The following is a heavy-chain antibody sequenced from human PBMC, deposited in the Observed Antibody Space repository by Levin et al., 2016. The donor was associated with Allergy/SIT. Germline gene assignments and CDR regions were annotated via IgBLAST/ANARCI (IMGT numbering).Heavy chain of an antibody. CDR3: ARGTFRSGGTYYYGMDV. J-gene: IGHJ6*02. Sequence: GESLKISCAASGFTFTDYYMSWIRQAPGKGLEWVSYITSSGTTIYYADSVKGRFTVSRDNAKNSLYLQLNSLRAEDTAVYYCARGTFRSGGTYYYGMDVWGQGTTVTVSS. V-gene: IGHV3-11*01. D-gene: IGHD2-15*01. CDR2: ITSSGTTI. CDR1: GFTFTDYY.